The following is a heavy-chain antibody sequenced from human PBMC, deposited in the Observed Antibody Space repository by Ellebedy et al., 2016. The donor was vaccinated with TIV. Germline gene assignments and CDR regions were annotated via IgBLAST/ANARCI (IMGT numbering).Heavy chain of an antibody. J-gene: IGHJ4*02. D-gene: IGHD3-10*01. Sequence: GESLKISCAASGFTLSYYTLNWVRQAPGKGLEWLAYISTGSSRSTIYYADSVKGRFTISRDNAKNSLYLQMNSLRAEDTAVYYCARVQLVWFESDCWGQGTLVTVSS. CDR1: GFTLSYYT. CDR2: ISTGSSRSTI. CDR3: ARVQLVWFESDC. V-gene: IGHV3-48*01.